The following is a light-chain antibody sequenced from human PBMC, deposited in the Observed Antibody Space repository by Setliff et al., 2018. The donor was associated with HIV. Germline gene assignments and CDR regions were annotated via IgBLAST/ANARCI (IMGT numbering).Light chain of an antibody. CDR1: NIERRS. CDR2: DDS. J-gene: IGLJ1*01. V-gene: IGLV3-21*03. CDR3: QVWDSSSNQFV. Sequence: SYELTQPPSVSVAPGKTATITCGGNNIERRSVHRYQQKPGQAPVVVVHDDSDRPSGIPERFSGSNSGNTATLTISRVEAGDEADYYCQVWDSSSNQFVFGIGTKV.